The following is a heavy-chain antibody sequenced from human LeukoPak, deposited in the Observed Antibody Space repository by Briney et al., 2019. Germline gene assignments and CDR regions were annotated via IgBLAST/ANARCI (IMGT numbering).Heavy chain of an antibody. CDR3: ARAGIENALDY. D-gene: IGHD5-24*01. CDR1: GFTFSKYG. Sequence: GMSLRLSCAASGFTFSKYGINWVRQAPGKGLEWVAIIWYDGSNKYFAESVMGRFTISKDNSKNTVYLQMNSLRVEDTAVYHCARAGIENALDYWGQGTQATVSS. J-gene: IGHJ4*02. CDR2: IWYDGSNK. V-gene: IGHV3-33*01.